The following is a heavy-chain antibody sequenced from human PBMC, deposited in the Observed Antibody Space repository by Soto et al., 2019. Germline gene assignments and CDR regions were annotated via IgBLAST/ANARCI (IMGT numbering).Heavy chain of an antibody. CDR3: AKGKANTVFGVNTLFDY. D-gene: IGHD3-3*01. J-gene: IGHJ4*02. V-gene: IGHV3-23*01. CDR2: ISGNGGST. CDR1: GFSFSDHY. Sequence: PGGSLRLSCAASGFSFSDHYMDWVRQAPGKGLEWVSTISGNGGSTHYADSVKGRFTISRDNSMNTLYLQMNSLGAEDTAIYYCAKGKANTVFGVNTLFDYWGQGTLVTVSS.